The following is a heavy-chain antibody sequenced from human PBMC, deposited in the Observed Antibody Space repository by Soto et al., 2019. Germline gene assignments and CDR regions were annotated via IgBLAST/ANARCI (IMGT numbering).Heavy chain of an antibody. J-gene: IGHJ5*02. CDR2: IYWDDDK. D-gene: IGHD4-17*01. Sequence: QITLKESGPTLVKPTQTLTLTCTFSGFSLTTSGVGVGWIRQPPGKALEWLALIYWDDDKRYSPSLKSRRTSAXDXAKNQGVLTRSNRDPADTATYFWAHRTTAVTWWFDPWGQGTLVTVSS. CDR3: AHRTTAVTWWFDP. CDR1: GFSLTTSGVG. V-gene: IGHV2-5*02.